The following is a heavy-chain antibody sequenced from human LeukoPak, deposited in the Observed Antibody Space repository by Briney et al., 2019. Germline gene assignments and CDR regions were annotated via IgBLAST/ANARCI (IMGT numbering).Heavy chain of an antibody. D-gene: IGHD1-7*01. V-gene: IGHV3-7*01. CDR1: GFTFSDYW. CDR2: VGRDGSEK. J-gene: IGHJ4*02. CDR3: ARAGWNYMGYFDY. Sequence: GGSLRLSCAASGFTFSDYWMTWDRQVPGKGLEWVANVGRDGSEKNYVDSVEGRFTISRDNAKKSLDLEMNSLRVEDMAVYYCARAGWNYMGYFDYWGQGTLVTVSS.